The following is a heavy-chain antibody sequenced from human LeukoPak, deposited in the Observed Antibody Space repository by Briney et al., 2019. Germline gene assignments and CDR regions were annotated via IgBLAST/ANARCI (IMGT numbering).Heavy chain of an antibody. CDR3: ARGRKGGSAL. J-gene: IGHJ4*02. D-gene: IGHD3-10*01. V-gene: IGHV4-31*03. Sequence: SETLSLTCSVSGGSINSASYYWSWIRQHPGKGLEWIGFIYYSGDTYYNPSLKSRVSISVDRANNQFSLKLSSVTAADTAFYYCARGRKGGSALWGQGTLVTVSS. CDR1: GGSINSASYY. CDR2: IYYSGDT.